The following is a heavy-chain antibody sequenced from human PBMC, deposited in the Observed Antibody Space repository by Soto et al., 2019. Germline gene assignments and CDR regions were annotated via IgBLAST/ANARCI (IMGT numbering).Heavy chain of an antibody. Sequence: VQLLESGGGLIQPGGSLRLSCAASGFTFSYGIHWLRQAPGKGLEWLAYISYDSSNKFYGDSVKGGFTISRDNSKNTQFLQMNSLRAEDTAVYYCAKLVIGYCSGNTCDDYWGQGTLVAVSS. V-gene: IGHV3-30*18. CDR1: GFTFSYG. CDR2: ISYDSSNK. D-gene: IGHD2-15*01. CDR3: AKLVIGYCSGNTCDDY. J-gene: IGHJ4*02.